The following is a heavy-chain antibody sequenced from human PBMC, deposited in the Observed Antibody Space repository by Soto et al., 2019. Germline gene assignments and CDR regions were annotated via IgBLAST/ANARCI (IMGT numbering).Heavy chain of an antibody. Sequence: GGSLRLSCAASGFTFSKNAMSWVRQAPGKGLEWVSTISASGGTTYYADSVKGRLTISRDNSKNTLYLQMNSLGAEDTAIYYCAKKAGDYGFWTSFTYYFDFWGQGTLVTVSS. J-gene: IGHJ4*02. V-gene: IGHV3-23*01. CDR3: AKKAGDYGFWTSFTYYFDF. CDR1: GFTFSKNA. CDR2: ISASGGTT. D-gene: IGHD3-3*01.